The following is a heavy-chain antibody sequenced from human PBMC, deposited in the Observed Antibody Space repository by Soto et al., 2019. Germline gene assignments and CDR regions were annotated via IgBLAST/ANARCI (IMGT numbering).Heavy chain of an antibody. V-gene: IGHV1-69*13. CDR2: IVPIYRTS. D-gene: IGHD6-13*01. CDR3: ARDSGAKLSSS. J-gene: IGHJ4*02. CDR1: GGTFSSYR. Sequence: SVKVSCKASGGTFSSYRFNWVGQARGQGLEWLGGIVPIYRTSDYAQKFQGRVTITADESTRTVYMELSSLKSQDTALYYCARDSGAKLSSSWGQGTLVTVS.